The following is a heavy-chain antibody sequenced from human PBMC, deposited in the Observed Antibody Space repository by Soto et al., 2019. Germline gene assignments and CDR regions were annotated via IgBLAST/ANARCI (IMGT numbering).Heavy chain of an antibody. D-gene: IGHD3-10*01. J-gene: IGHJ5*02. CDR3: ARDYMVRGVMRWFDP. V-gene: IGHV4-4*02. CDR1: GGSISSSNW. Sequence: QVQLQESGPGLVKPSGTLSLTCAVSGGSISSSNWWSWVRQPPGKGLEWIGEIYHSGSTNYNPSRTSRVTLSVDKSMNQFSLKLSSVTAADTAVYYCARDYMVRGVMRWFDPWGQGTLVTVSS. CDR2: IYHSGST.